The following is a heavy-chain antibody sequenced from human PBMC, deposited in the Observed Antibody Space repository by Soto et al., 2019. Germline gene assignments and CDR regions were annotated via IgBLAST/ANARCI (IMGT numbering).Heavy chain of an antibody. D-gene: IGHD3-10*01. CDR1: GFTVSSNY. CDR2: IYSGGST. CDR3: ARDMAAGSGSDYFDY. V-gene: IGHV3-66*01. J-gene: IGHJ4*02. Sequence: EVQLVESGGGLVQPGGSLRLSCAASGFTVSSNYMSWVRQAPGKGLEWVSVIYSGGSTYYADSVKGRFTISRDNSKNTLYRQMSSLRAEDTAVYYCARDMAAGSGSDYFDYWGQGTLVTVSS.